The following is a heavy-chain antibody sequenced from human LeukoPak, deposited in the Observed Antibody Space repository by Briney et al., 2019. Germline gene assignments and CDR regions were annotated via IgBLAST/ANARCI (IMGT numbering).Heavy chain of an antibody. CDR3: ARGGGDDYGDYPSWFDP. CDR1: GFTFSSYW. J-gene: IGHJ5*02. CDR2: IKQDGSEK. D-gene: IGHD4-17*01. Sequence: GGSLRLSCAASGFTFSSYWMSWVRQAPGKGLEWVANIKQDGSEKYYVDSVKGRFTISRDNAKNSLYLQMNSLRAEDTAVYYCARGGGDDYGDYPSWFDPWGQGTLVTVSS. V-gene: IGHV3-7*01.